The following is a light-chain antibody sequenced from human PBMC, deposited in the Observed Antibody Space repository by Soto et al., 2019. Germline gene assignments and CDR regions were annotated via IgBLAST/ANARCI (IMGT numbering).Light chain of an antibody. Sequence: EIVMTPSPATLSVSPLAGATLSCRSSHSVRSDLAWYQQKPGQSPRLLIFDASTRATGIPARFSGSGSGTEFTLTISNLQSEDFAAYFCQQYDDWLRLTFGGGPKVDIK. CDR3: QQYDDWLRLT. J-gene: IGKJ4*01. CDR2: DAS. V-gene: IGKV3-15*01. CDR1: HSVRSD.